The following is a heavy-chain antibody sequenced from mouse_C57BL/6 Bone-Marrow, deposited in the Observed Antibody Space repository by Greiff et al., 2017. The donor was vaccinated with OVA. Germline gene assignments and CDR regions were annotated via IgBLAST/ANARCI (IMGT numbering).Heavy chain of an antibody. CDR3: TTSTMYYGSSSYDY. CDR1: GFNFKDDY. CDR2: IYPGNGDT. V-gene: IGHV14-4*01. J-gene: IGHJ2*01. D-gene: IGHD1-1*01. Sequence: VQLQQSGAELVRPGASVKLSCTASGFNFKDDYMHWVKQRPEQGLEWIGSIYPGNGDTEYDSKFQGKATITADTSSNTAYLQLSSLTSKNTDVYVCTTSTMYYGSSSYDYWGQGTTLTVSA.